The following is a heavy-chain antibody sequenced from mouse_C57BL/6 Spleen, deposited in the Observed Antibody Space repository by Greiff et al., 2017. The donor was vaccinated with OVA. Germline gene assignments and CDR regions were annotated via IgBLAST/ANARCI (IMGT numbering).Heavy chain of an antibody. D-gene: IGHD3-2*02. Sequence: QVQLQQSGPGLVQPSQSLSITCTVSGFSLTSYGVHWVRQSPGKGLEWLGVIWSSGSTDYNAAFISRLSISKDNSKSQVFFKMNSLQADDTAIYYCARKAPIDSSGLDYWGQGTTLTVSS. CDR3: ARKAPIDSSGLDY. J-gene: IGHJ2*01. CDR1: GFSLTSYG. CDR2: IWSSGST. V-gene: IGHV2-2*01.